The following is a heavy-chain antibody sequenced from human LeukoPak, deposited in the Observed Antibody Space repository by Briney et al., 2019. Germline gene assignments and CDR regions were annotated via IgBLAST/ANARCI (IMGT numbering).Heavy chain of an antibody. CDR1: GFTFSSYG. V-gene: IGHV3-30*02. D-gene: IGHD2-15*01. CDR3: AKSAGYCSGGSCYSQSHH. Sequence: PGGSLRLSCAASGFTFSSYGMHWVRQAPGKGLEWVAFIRYDGSNKYYADSVKGRFTISRDNSKNTLYLQMNSLRAEDTAVYYCAKSAGYCSGGSCYSQSHHWGQGTLVTVSS. CDR2: IRYDGSNK. J-gene: IGHJ1*01.